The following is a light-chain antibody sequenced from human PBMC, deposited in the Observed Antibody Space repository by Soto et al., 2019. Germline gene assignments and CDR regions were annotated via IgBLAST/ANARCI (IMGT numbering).Light chain of an antibody. CDR2: EVS. V-gene: IGLV2-14*01. CDR3: SSFTSTNTWV. J-gene: IGLJ3*02. CDR1: SSDVGGYNY. Sequence: QSALPQPASVSGSPGQSITISCTGTSSDVGGYNYVSWYQQYPGKAPKLLIYEVSNRPSGVSSRFSGSKSGNTASLTISGLQADDEGDYYCSSFTSTNTWVFGGGTKLTVL.